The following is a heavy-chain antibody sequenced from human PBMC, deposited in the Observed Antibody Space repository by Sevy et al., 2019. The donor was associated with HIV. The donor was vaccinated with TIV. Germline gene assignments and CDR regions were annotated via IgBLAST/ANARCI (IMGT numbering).Heavy chain of an antibody. CDR1: GFTFDDFA. J-gene: IGHJ2*01. D-gene: IGHD6-13*01. Sequence: GGSLRLSCAASGFTFDDFAMHWVRQSPGKGLEWVSGINWNSGRTKYADSVKGRFTISRHNTKDSLYLQMHRLLHEDTAFYYCAKDRAASGPGGYFDLWGRGTLVTVSS. CDR3: AKDRAASGPGGYFDL. CDR2: INWNSGRT. V-gene: IGHV3-9*01.